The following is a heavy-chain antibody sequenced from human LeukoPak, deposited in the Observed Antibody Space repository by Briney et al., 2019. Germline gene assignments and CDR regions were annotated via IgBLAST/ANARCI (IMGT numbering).Heavy chain of an antibody. CDR2: ISSSSSYI. V-gene: IGHV3-21*01. Sequence: PGGSLRLSCAASGFTFSSYSMNWVRQAPGKGLEWVSSISSSSSYIYYADSVKGRFTISRDNAKNSLYLQMNSLRAEDTAVYYCARRTDDFWSGYYTDWGQGTLVTVSS. CDR3: ARRTDDFWSGYYTD. J-gene: IGHJ4*02. D-gene: IGHD3-3*01. CDR1: GFTFSSYS.